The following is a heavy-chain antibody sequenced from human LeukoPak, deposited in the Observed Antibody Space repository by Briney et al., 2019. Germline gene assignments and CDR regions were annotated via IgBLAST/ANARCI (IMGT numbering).Heavy chain of an antibody. CDR3: ARLRFDFWSGYTHPYCDY. D-gene: IGHD3-3*01. CDR2: ISYSGTT. V-gene: IGHV4-39*01. CDR1: RGYSSSCSYW. J-gene: IGHJ4*02. Sequence: SHTLSLTCTITRGYSSSCSYWRGWVRQPPGKGVEWGGSISYSGTTYYNPSLKSRVTISVDTSKIQFSLKLSSVAATDTAVYVCARLRFDFWSGYTHPYCDYWGQGTLVTVSS.